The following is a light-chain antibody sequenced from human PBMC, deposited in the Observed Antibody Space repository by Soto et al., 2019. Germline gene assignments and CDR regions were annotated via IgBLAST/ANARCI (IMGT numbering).Light chain of an antibody. J-gene: IGKJ2*01. Sequence: EVVLTQSPGTLSLSPGERVTLSCRTSESVSSSYIAWYQQKPGQAPRLLIYGTSSRAAGVPDRFSGSGSGTDFTLTISGLEPEDFAVYYCQQFVTSPLYTFGQGTKLEIK. CDR2: GTS. CDR3: QQFVTSPLYT. V-gene: IGKV3-20*01. CDR1: ESVSSSY.